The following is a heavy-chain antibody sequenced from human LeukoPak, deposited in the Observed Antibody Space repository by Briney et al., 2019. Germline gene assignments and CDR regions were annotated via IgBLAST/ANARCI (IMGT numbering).Heavy chain of an antibody. CDR1: GFSLSSNG. CDR2: LWSDASNR. J-gene: IGHJ4*02. Sequence: GRSLRLSCVASGFSLSSNGMHWVRQAPGKGLEWVAVLWSDASNRYYADSVKGRFTISRDISKNTLYLQMTSLRVEDTAVYYCARDDWGSTGHSFGYWGQGTLVTVSS. V-gene: IGHV3-33*01. CDR3: ARDDWGSTGHSFGY. D-gene: IGHD3-9*01.